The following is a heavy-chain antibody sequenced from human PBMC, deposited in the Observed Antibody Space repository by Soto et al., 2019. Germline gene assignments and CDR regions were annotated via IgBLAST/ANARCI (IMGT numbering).Heavy chain of an antibody. CDR1: GFTFSSYG. Sequence: QVQLVESGGGVVQPGRSLRLSCAASGFTFSSYGMHWVRQAPGKGLEWVAVIWYDGSNKYNADSVKGRFTISRDNSKNTLYLQMNSLRAEDTAVYYCAREFWSGPFDYWRQGTLVTVSS. CDR3: AREFWSGPFDY. D-gene: IGHD3-3*01. J-gene: IGHJ4*02. CDR2: IWYDGSNK. V-gene: IGHV3-33*01.